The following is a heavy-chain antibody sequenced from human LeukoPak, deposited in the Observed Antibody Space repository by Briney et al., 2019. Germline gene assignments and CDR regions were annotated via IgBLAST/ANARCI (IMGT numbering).Heavy chain of an antibody. CDR2: ISGSGGST. D-gene: IGHD2-15*01. V-gene: IGHV3-23*01. J-gene: IGHJ4*02. CDR3: ARVPRYCSGGSCFGGYFDY. CDR1: GFTFSSYS. Sequence: PGGALRLSCAASGFTFSSYSMGWVRQAPGKGREWVSAISGSGGSTYFADSVKGRFTLSRDNSKKTLSLQMNSLRVEDTAVYYCARVPRYCSGGSCFGGYFDYWGQGTLVTVSS.